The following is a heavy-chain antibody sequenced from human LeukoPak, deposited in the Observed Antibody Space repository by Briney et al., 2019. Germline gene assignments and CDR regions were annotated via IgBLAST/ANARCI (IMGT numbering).Heavy chain of an antibody. D-gene: IGHD6-19*01. CDR1: GFTFGIYA. J-gene: IGHJ4*02. V-gene: IGHV3-23*01. CDR2: ISGSGGTT. Sequence: GGSLRLSSAVSGFTFGIYAMTWVRQAPGRGLEWVSTISGSGGTTHFANSVKGRFTISRDNYGSTLYLQMNSLRAEDTAVYWCARGHSSGWYYFDSWGQGTLVTVSS. CDR3: ARGHSSGWYYFDS.